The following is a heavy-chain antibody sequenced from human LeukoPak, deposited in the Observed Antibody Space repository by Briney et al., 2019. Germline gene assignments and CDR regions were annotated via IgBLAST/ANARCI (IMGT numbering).Heavy chain of an antibody. J-gene: IGHJ4*02. CDR1: GYTFTSYG. Sequence: SVKVSCKASGYTFTSYGISWVRQAPGQGLEWMGGIIPIFGTANYAQKFQGRVTITADESTSTAYMELSSLRSEDTAVYYCAADDSSGWQTFDYWGQGTLVTVSS. V-gene: IGHV1-69*13. D-gene: IGHD6-19*01. CDR2: IIPIFGTA. CDR3: AADDSSGWQTFDY.